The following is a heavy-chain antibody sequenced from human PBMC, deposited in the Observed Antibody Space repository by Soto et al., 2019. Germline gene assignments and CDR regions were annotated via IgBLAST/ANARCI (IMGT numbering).Heavy chain of an antibody. CDR3: AREGQWEIGVDY. CDR2: INPSGGST. V-gene: IGHV1-46*01. J-gene: IGHJ4*02. Sequence: QVQLVQSGAEVKKPGASVKVSCKASGYTFTSYYMHWLRQAPGHGLEWLGIINPSGGSTSYAQKFQGRVTIARDTSTSTVYLELSSLRSEDTAVYYCAREGQWEIGVDYWGQGTLVTVSS. D-gene: IGHD1-26*01. CDR1: GYTFTSYY.